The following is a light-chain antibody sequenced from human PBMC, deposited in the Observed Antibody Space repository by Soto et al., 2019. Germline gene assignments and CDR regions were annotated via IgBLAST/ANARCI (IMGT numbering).Light chain of an antibody. CDR3: QQFNSYPLALT. CDR1: QGISSA. V-gene: IGKV1-13*02. CDR2: DAS. J-gene: IGKJ4*01. Sequence: AIQLTQSPSSLSASVGDRVTITCRASQGISSALAWYQQKPGKAPKLLIYDASSLESGVPSRFSGSGSGTDFTLTISSPQPEDFATYYCQQFNSYPLALTFGGGTKVEIK.